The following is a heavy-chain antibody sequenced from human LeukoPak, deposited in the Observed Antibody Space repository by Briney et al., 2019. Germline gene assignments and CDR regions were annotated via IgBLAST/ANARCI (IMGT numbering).Heavy chain of an antibody. D-gene: IGHD3-3*01. Sequence: GGSLRLSCAASGFTFSNAWINWVRQAPGKGLEWVGRSKSKTDGGTADYASPVKGRFNISRDDSKDTLYRQMNSLKSEETAVYYCRFERSYDFWSGYYQNFDYWGQGTLVTVSS. CDR3: RFERSYDFWSGYYQNFDY. CDR1: GFTFSNAW. CDR2: SKSKTDGGTA. V-gene: IGHV3-15*07. J-gene: IGHJ4*02.